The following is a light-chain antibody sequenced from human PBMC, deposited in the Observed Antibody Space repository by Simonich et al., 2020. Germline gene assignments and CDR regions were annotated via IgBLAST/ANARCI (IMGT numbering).Light chain of an antibody. V-gene: IGKV4-1*01. CDR3: QQYYSTPYT. CDR2: WAS. J-gene: IGKJ2*01. CDR1: QSVLYSSNNKNY. Sequence: DIVMTQSPDSLAVSLGERATINCKSTQSVLYSSNNKNYLAWYQQKPGQPPTLLIYWASTRESGGPDRFSGSGSGTDFTLTISSLQAEDVAVYYCQQYYSTPYTFGQGTKLEIK.